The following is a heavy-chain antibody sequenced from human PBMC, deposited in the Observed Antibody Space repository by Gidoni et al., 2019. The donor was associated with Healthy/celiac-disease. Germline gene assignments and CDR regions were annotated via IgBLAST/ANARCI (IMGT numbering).Heavy chain of an antibody. CDR1: GGSFSGYY. J-gene: IGHJ4*02. CDR2: INHSGST. D-gene: IGHD3-22*01. CDR3: ARMGPSYYYDSSGFDY. V-gene: IGHV4-34*01. Sequence: QVQLQQWGAGLLKPSETLSLTCAVYGGSFSGYYWSWIRQPPGKGLEWIGEINHSGSTNYNPSLKSRVTISVDTSKNQFSLKLSSVTAADTAVYYCARMGPSYYYDSSGFDYWGQGTLVTVSS.